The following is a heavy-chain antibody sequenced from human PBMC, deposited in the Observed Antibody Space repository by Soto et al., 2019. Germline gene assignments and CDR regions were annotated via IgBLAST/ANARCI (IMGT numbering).Heavy chain of an antibody. V-gene: IGHV1-18*04. CDR3: ARDFWSIVVVVAATYDAFDI. J-gene: IGHJ3*02. CDR1: GYTFTSCG. Sequence: GASVKVSCKASGYTFTSCGISWVRQARGQGLEWMGWISAYNGNTNYAQKLQGRVTMTTDTSTSTAYMELRSLRSDDTAVYYCARDFWSIVVVVAATYDAFDIWGQGTMVTVSS. CDR2: ISAYNGNT. D-gene: IGHD2-15*01.